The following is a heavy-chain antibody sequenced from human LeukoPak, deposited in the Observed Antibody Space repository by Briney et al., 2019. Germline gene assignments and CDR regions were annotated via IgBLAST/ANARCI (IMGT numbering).Heavy chain of an antibody. Sequence: ASVKVSCKASGYTFTAYYMHWVRQAPGQGLEWMGWINPNSGGTNYAQKFQGRVTMTRDTSISTAYMELSRLRSDDTAVYYCARDPGLWFGELYADYWGQGTLVTVSS. CDR3: ARDPGLWFGELYADY. D-gene: IGHD3-10*01. CDR2: INPNSGGT. CDR1: GYTFTAYY. J-gene: IGHJ4*02. V-gene: IGHV1-2*02.